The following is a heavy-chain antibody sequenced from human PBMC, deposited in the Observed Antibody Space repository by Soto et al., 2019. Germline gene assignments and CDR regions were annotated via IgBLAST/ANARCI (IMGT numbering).Heavy chain of an antibody. Sequence: PSETLSLTCTVSGGSVSSGSYYWSWIRQPPGKGLEWIGYIYYSGSTNYNPSLKSRVTISVDTSKNQFSLKLSSVTAADTAVYYCARDPRGSGYLGEYYYYGMDVWGQGTTVTVSS. CDR3: ARDPRGSGYLGEYYYYGMDV. V-gene: IGHV4-61*01. J-gene: IGHJ6*02. CDR1: GGSVSSGSYY. CDR2: IYYSGST. D-gene: IGHD3-16*01.